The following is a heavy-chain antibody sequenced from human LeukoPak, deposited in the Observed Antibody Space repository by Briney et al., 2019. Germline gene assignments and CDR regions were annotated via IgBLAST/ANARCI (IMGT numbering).Heavy chain of an antibody. D-gene: IGHD3-3*01. V-gene: IGHV3-66*01. J-gene: IGHJ6*03. CDR3: ARARYYDFWSGYYDYYYYMDV. Sequence: PGGSLRLSCAASGFTVSSNYMSWVRQAPGKGLEWVSVIYSGGSTYYADSVKGRFTISRDNSKNTLYLQMNSLRAEDTAVYYCARARYYDFWSGYYDYYYYMDVWGKGTTVTVSS. CDR2: IYSGGST. CDR1: GFTVSSNY.